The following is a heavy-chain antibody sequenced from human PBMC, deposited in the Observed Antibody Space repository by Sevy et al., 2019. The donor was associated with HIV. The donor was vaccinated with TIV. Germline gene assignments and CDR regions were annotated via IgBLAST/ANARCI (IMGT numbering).Heavy chain of an antibody. Sequence: GESLRLSCAASGFTFSSYAMSWVRQAPGKGLEWVSAISGSGGSTYYADSVKGRFTISRDNSKNTLYLQMNSLRAEDTAVYYCAKASGGSIRNWFDPWGQGTLVTVSS. CDR3: AKASGGSIRNWFDP. J-gene: IGHJ5*02. V-gene: IGHV3-23*01. D-gene: IGHD3-10*01. CDR1: GFTFSSYA. CDR2: ISGSGGST.